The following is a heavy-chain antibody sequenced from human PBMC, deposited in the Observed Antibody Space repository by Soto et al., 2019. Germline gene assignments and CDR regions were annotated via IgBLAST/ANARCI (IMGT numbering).Heavy chain of an antibody. CDR2: IHQSGVT. J-gene: IGHJ3*01. Sequence: QVQLQQWGAGLLKPSETLSLTCAVYGESFTGYYWSWIRQPPGKGLEWIGEIHQSGVTNSNPSLTSRVTLSDDTSTNQFSLNLFSVTAADTAVYYCARGELERAFDVWGQGTVVTVSS. D-gene: IGHD1-1*01. V-gene: IGHV4-34*01. CDR1: GESFTGYY. CDR3: ARGELERAFDV.